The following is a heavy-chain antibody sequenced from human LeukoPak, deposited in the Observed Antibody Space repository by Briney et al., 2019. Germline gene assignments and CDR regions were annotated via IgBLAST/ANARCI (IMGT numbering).Heavy chain of an antibody. V-gene: IGHV4-61*09. CDR3: ARVTGYVIEDYFDY. Sequence: KPSETLSLTCTVSGGSISSGTYSWSWIRQPAGKGLECIGHINTSGSTSYNPSLKSRVTMSVDTSKNQFSLKLSSVTAADTAVYYCARVTGYVIEDYFDYWGQGTLVTVSS. CDR1: GGSISSGTYS. CDR2: INTSGST. D-gene: IGHD3-22*01. J-gene: IGHJ4*02.